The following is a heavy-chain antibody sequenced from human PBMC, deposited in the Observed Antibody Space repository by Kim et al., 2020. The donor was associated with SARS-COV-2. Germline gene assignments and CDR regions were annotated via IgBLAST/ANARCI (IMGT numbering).Heavy chain of an antibody. J-gene: IGHJ2*01. CDR2: ISYDGSDK. CDR3: ARGPVDRTGGGYF. Sequence: GGSLRLSCAASGFSFSSYGMHWVRQAPGKGLEWVAFISYDGSDKFYADSVKGRFTISRDNSNNTLSLQTNSLRAEDTAVFYCARGPVDRTGGGYF. D-gene: IGHD5-12*01. CDR1: GFSFSSYG. V-gene: IGHV3-33*01.